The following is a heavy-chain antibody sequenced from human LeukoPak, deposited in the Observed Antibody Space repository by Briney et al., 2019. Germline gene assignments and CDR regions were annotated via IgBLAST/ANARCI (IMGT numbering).Heavy chain of an antibody. Sequence: PGGSLRLSCAASGFTFSSYGTHWVRQAPGKGLEWVAFIRYDGSNKYYADSVKGRFTISRDNSKNTLYLQMNSLRAEDTAVYYCAKDRIAAAGKDPRLRYYYYMDVWGKGTTVTVSS. V-gene: IGHV3-30*02. CDR3: AKDRIAAAGKDPRLRYYYYMDV. CDR2: IRYDGSNK. CDR1: GFTFSSYG. J-gene: IGHJ6*03. D-gene: IGHD6-13*01.